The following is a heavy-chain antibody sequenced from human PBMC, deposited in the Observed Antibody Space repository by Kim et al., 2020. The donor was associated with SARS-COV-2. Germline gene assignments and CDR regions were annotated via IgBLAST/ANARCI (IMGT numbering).Heavy chain of an antibody. CDR3: ARGDSGDPAFSFGMDV. D-gene: IGHD7-27*01. CDR1: GYTFTSYG. J-gene: IGHJ6*02. Sequence: ASVKVSCKASGYTFTSYGISWVRQAPGQGLEWMGWISAYNGNTNYAQKLQGRVTMTTDTSTSTAYMELRSLRSDDTAVYYCARGDSGDPAFSFGMDVWGQGTTVTVSS. V-gene: IGHV1-18*01. CDR2: ISAYNGNT.